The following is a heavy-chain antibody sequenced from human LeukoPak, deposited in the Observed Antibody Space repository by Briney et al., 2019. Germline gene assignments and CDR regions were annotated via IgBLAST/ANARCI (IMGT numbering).Heavy chain of an antibody. CDR2: INPNSGGT. CDR1: GYTFTGYY. D-gene: IGHD3-22*01. CDR3: ARSFGPYYYDSSGMRWGFQH. V-gene: IGHV1-2*02. J-gene: IGHJ1*01. Sequence: ASVKVSCKASGYTFTGYYMHWVRQAPGQGLEWMGWINPNSGGTNYAQKFQGRVTMTRDTPISTAYMELSRLRSDDTAVYYCARSFGPYYYDSSGMRWGFQHWGQGTLVTVSS.